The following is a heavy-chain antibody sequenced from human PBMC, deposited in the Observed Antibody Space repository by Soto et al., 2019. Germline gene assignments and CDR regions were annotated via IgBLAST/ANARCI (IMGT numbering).Heavy chain of an antibody. J-gene: IGHJ6*02. D-gene: IGHD6-19*01. V-gene: IGHV3-30*18. Sequence: GGSLRLSCAASGFTFSSYGMHWVRQAPGKGLEWVAVISYDGSNKYYADSVKGRFTISRDNSKNTLYLQMNSLRAEDTAVYYCAKDLPGLRSGWYLYYYYYGMDVWGQGTTVTVSS. CDR1: GFTFSSYG. CDR3: AKDLPGLRSGWYLYYYYYGMDV. CDR2: ISYDGSNK.